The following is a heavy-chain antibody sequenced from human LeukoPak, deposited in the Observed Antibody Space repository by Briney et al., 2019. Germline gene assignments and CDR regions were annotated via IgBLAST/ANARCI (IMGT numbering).Heavy chain of an antibody. CDR3: AKDPRRYSRTGGYFDY. J-gene: IGHJ4*02. D-gene: IGHD6-13*01. Sequence: GGSLRLSCAASGLTFRHYGMHWVRQTPGKGLEWVAFISYDGGNKYYADSVKGRFTISRDNSKNTLYLQMNSLRAEDTAVYYCAKDPRRYSRTGGYFDYWGQGTLVTVSS. CDR2: ISYDGGNK. V-gene: IGHV3-30*02. CDR1: GLTFRHYG.